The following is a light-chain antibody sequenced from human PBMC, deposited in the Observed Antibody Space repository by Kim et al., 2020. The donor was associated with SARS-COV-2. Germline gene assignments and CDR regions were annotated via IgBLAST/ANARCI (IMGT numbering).Light chain of an antibody. J-gene: IGLJ2*01. Sequence: QSITISCTGASSDVGSYNLVSWYQQHPGKAPKLMIYEVSKRPSGVSNRFSGSKSGNTASLTISGLQAEDEADYYCCSYAGSSTFVSFGGGTQLTVL. CDR3: CSYAGSSTFVS. CDR2: EVS. V-gene: IGLV2-23*02. CDR1: SSDVGSYNL.